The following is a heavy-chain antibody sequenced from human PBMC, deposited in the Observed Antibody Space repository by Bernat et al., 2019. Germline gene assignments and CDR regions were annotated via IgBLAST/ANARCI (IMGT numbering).Heavy chain of an antibody. D-gene: IGHD1-26*01. CDR1: GFTFSSYW. CDR2: INSDGSST. J-gene: IGHJ4*02. CDR3: IGGAPFDS. V-gene: IGHV3-74*01. Sequence: EVQLVESGGGLVQPGGSLRLSCAASGFTFSSYWMHWVRRAAGKGLVWVSRINSDGSSTSYADAVKGRFTISRDNAKNTLFLQMNSLRAEDTAVYYCIGGAPFDSWGQGTLVTVSS.